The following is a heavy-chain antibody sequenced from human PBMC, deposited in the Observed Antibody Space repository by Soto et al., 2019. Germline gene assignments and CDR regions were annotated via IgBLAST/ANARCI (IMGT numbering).Heavy chain of an antibody. CDR2: IGAYNGNR. Sequence: ASVKVSCKASGYTFINYGLSWVRQAPGQGLEWIGWIGAYNGNRKFAQKFQGRVTMTTDTSTNTAYLELRSLRSDDTAVYYCARGDHYDGSGNYPGDYWG. CDR3: ARGDHYDGSGNYPGDY. J-gene: IGHJ4*01. D-gene: IGHD3-22*01. V-gene: IGHV1-18*01. CDR1: GYTFINYG.